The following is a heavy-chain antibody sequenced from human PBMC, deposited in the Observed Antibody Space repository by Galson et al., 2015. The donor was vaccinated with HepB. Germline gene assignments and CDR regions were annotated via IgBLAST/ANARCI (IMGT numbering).Heavy chain of an antibody. D-gene: IGHD3-3*01. V-gene: IGHV1-8*01. Sequence: SVKVSCKASGYTFTSYDINWVRQATGQGLEWMGWMNPNSGNTGYAQKFQGRVTMTRNTSISTAYMELSSLRSEDTAVYYCARGEQRITIFGVVISPTGYYYGMDVWGQGTTVTVSS. CDR2: MNPNSGNT. J-gene: IGHJ6*02. CDR3: ARGEQRITIFGVVISPTGYYYGMDV. CDR1: GYTFTSYD.